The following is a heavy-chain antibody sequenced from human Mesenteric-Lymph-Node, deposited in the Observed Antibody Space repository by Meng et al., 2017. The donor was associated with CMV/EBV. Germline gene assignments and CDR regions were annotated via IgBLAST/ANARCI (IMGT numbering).Heavy chain of an antibody. J-gene: IGHJ6*02. CDR2: IYYSGST. CDR3: ATLGFSSEYYYYGMDV. Sequence: SETLSLTCTVSGGSISSGIYYWTWIRLPPGKGPEWLGCIYYSGSTHYNPSLNSRVTISVDTSKNQFSLRLSSVTAADTAVYYCATLGFSSEYYYYGMDVWGQGATVTVSS. D-gene: IGHD3-16*01. V-gene: IGHV4-61*01. CDR1: GGSISSGIYY.